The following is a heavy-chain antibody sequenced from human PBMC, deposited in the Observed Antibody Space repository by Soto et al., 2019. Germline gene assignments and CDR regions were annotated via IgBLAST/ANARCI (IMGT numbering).Heavy chain of an antibody. V-gene: IGHV3-23*01. Sequence: EVQLLESGGGLVQPGGSLRLSCAASGFTFSNYAMSWVRQAPGKGLEWVSGISGGGGSTYFADSVKGRFTISRDNSKNTLYLQMTSLRAEDTAVYYCAKDHWEWELLSIFDYWGQGTLVTVSS. CDR3: AKDHWEWELLSIFDY. CDR2: ISGGGGST. D-gene: IGHD1-26*01. CDR1: GFTFSNYA. J-gene: IGHJ4*02.